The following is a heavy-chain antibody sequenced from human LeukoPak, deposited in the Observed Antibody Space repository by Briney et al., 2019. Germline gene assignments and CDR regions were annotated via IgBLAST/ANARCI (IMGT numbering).Heavy chain of an antibody. CDR1: GFTFSTYS. D-gene: IGHD3-10*01. Sequence: GGSLRLSCAASGFTFSTYSMSWIRQAPGKGLEWVSSISSSSTYIYYADSVKGRFTISRDNAKNSLYPQMNSLRAEDTAVYYCARAHKDGSGSYSYAFDIWGQGTMVTVSS. CDR2: ISSSSTYI. CDR3: ARAHKDGSGSYSYAFDI. V-gene: IGHV3-21*01. J-gene: IGHJ3*02.